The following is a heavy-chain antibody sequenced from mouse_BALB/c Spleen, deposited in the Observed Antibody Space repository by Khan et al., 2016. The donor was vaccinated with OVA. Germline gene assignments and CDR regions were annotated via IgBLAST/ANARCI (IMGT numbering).Heavy chain of an antibody. V-gene: IGHV1-4*01. Sequence: QVQLKQSGAELARPGASVKMSCKASGYTFTTYTIHWVKQRPGQGLEWIGYIIPSNDYTNYKQKFKDRATLTADKSSRTAYMQLSSLTSEDSAFYYCARDGAYYRSDGWFAYWGQATLVTVSA. D-gene: IGHD2-14*01. J-gene: IGHJ3*01. CDR1: GYTFTTYT. CDR3: ARDGAYYRSDGWFAY. CDR2: IIPSNDYT.